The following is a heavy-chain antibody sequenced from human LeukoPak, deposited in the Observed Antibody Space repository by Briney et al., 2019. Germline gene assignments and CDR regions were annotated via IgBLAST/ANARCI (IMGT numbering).Heavy chain of an antibody. Sequence: SETLSLTCTVSGGSISSYYWTWIRHPPGRGLEWLVYIYSSGSTTYNPSLKSRLTISVDTSKNQFSLKLSSVTAADTAVYYCARDLPYCSGGSCYSGYFEYWGQGTLVTVSS. CDR1: GGSISSYY. CDR3: ARDLPYCSGGSCYSGYFEY. CDR2: IYSSGST. J-gene: IGHJ4*02. D-gene: IGHD2-15*01. V-gene: IGHV4-59*01.